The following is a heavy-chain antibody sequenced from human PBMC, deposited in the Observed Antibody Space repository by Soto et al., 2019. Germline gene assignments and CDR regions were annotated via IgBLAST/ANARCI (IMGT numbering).Heavy chain of an antibody. CDR1: GFTFSSYA. CDR2: ISYDGSNK. Sequence: QVQLVESGGGVVQPGRSLRLSCAASGFTFSSYAMHWVRQAPGKGLEWVAVISYDGSNKYYADSVKGRFTISRDNSKNTLYLQMNSLRAEDTAVYYCARDSNAVIQTGGFFDYWGQGTLVTVSS. J-gene: IGHJ4*02. CDR3: ARDSNAVIQTGGFFDY. D-gene: IGHD3-10*01. V-gene: IGHV3-30-3*01.